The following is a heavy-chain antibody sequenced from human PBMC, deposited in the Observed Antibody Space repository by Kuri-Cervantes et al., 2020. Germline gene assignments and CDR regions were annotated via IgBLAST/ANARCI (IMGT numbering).Heavy chain of an antibody. J-gene: IGHJ4*02. CDR3: ARESSGYDPTFDY. V-gene: IGHV1-8*01. Sequence: ASVKVSCKASGYTFTSYDINWVRQATGQGLEWMGWMNPNSGNTGYAQKFQGRVTMTRNTSISTAYMELSSLRSDDTAVYYCARESSGYDPTFDYWGQGTLVTVSS. CDR1: GYTFTSYD. CDR2: MNPNSGNT. D-gene: IGHD5-12*01.